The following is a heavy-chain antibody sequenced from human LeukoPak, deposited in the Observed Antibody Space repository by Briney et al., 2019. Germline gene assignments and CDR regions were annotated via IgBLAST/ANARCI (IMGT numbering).Heavy chain of an antibody. CDR2: INKDGSEK. V-gene: IGHV3-7*01. D-gene: IGHD2-15*01. Sequence: PGGSLRLSCAASQFIFRDYWMSWVRQAPGMGLEWVANINKDGSEKYYVDSVKGRFTISRDNAKNSLFLEMNSLRAEDTAVYYCATDGSSFAYWGQGTLVTVSS. CDR1: QFIFRDYW. J-gene: IGHJ4*02. CDR3: ATDGSSFAY.